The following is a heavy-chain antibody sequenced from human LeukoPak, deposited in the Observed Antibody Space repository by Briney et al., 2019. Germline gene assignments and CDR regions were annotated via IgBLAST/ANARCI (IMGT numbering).Heavy chain of an antibody. CDR1: GYTFTGYY. Sequence: GASVKVSCKASGYTFTGYYMHWVRQAPGQGLEWMGWINPNSGGTKYTQNFQGRVTMTRDTSISTVYMEVSRLRSDDTAVYYCARDEDASSDNAFDFWGQGTMVTVSS. CDR2: INPNSGGT. J-gene: IGHJ3*01. D-gene: IGHD3-22*01. V-gene: IGHV1-2*02. CDR3: ARDEDASSDNAFDF.